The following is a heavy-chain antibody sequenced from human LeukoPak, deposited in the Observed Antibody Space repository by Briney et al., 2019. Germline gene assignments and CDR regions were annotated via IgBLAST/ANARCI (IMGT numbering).Heavy chain of an antibody. V-gene: IGHV4-34*01. CDR1: GGSFSGYY. J-gene: IGHJ4*02. CDR3: ARGRYGAYGDY. Sequence: SVTLSLTCAVYGGSFSGYYWTWIRQPPGKGLEWIGEIYHSGSTNYNPSLKSRVTISVDTSKNQFSLKLTSVTAADTAVYYCARGRYGAYGDYWGQGTLVTVSS. CDR2: IYHSGST. D-gene: IGHD4/OR15-4a*01.